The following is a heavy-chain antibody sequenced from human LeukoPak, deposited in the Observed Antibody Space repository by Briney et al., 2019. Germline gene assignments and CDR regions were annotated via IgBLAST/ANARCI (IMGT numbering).Heavy chain of an antibody. CDR1: GYSISSGYY. J-gene: IGHJ3*02. CDR2: IYHSGRT. D-gene: IGHD4-23*01. Sequence: PSETLSLTCTVSGYSISSGYYWGWIRQPPGKGLEWIGSIYHSGRTFYNPPLKSRVTISVLTSKNRFSLKLSSVTAADTAVYYCATLTGGDDAFDIWGQGTMVTVSS. V-gene: IGHV4-38-2*02. CDR3: ATLTGGDDAFDI.